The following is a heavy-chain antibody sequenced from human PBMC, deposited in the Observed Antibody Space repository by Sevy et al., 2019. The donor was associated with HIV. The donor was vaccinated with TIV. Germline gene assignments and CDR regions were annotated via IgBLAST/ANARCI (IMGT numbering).Heavy chain of an antibody. CDR1: GFTFSSYS. Sequence: GGCLRLSCAASGFTFSSYSMNWVRQAPGKGLEWVSYISSSSSTIYYADSVKGRFTISRDNAKNSLYLQMNSLRDEDTAVYYCARDPAEPEYYDILTGYKKVFDYWGQGTLVTVSS. CDR3: ARDPAEPEYYDILTGYKKVFDY. V-gene: IGHV3-48*02. J-gene: IGHJ4*02. CDR2: ISSSSSTI. D-gene: IGHD3-9*01.